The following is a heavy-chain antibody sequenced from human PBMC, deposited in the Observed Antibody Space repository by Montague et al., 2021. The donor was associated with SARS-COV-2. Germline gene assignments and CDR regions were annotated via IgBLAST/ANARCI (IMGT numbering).Heavy chain of an antibody. CDR2: VFQSGYS. Sequence: SETLSLTCTVSGDSISSYYWTWIRQPPGRGLERIGYVFQSGYSYSNRSLKGRVTISVDTSRNQFYLKLISVTAADTAVYYCARESATAQYQEYWGQGTLVTVSS. CDR1: GDSISSYY. V-gene: IGHV4-59*01. J-gene: IGHJ4*02. D-gene: IGHD2-2*01. CDR3: ARESATAQYQEY.